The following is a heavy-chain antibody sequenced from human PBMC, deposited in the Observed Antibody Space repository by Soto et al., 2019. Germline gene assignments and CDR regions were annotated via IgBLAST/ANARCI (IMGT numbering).Heavy chain of an antibody. D-gene: IGHD2-2*01. V-gene: IGHV1-69*02. Sequence: GASVKVSYKASGGTFSSYTISWVRQAPGQGLEWMGRIIPILGIANYAQKFQGRVTITADKSTSTAYMELSSLRSEDTAVYYCATGVVVVPAALYYYYGMDVWGQGTTVTVSS. CDR1: GGTFSSYT. CDR3: ATGVVVVPAALYYYYGMDV. J-gene: IGHJ6*02. CDR2: IIPILGIA.